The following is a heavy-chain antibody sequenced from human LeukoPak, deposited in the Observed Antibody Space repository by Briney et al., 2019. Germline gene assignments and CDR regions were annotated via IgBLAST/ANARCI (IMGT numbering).Heavy chain of an antibody. CDR2: VFYDGGT. V-gene: IGHV4-59*12. D-gene: IGHD3-22*01. J-gene: IGHJ4*02. CDR1: GGSISGFY. Sequence: PSETLSLTCTVSGGSISGFYWSWVRQPPGKGLEWIGYVFYDGGTRYAASLESRVTISVDTSKNQFSLKLSSVTAADTAVYYCARGLTYYYDSSGYYYHSPKGFFDYWGQGTLVTVSS. CDR3: ARGLTYYYDSSGYYYHSPKGFFDY.